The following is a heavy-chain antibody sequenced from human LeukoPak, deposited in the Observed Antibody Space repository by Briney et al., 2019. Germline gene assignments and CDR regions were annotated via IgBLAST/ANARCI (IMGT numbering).Heavy chain of an antibody. D-gene: IGHD6-13*01. CDR2: IKEDGSEE. CDR3: ARDPYSRSWSYGMDV. Sequence: GGFLRLSCTASGFTFSTYWMSWVRQTPEKGLEWVANIKEDGSEEVYVDSVKGRFTISRDNAKSSLYLQMNSLRTEDTAVYYCARDPYSRSWSYGMDVWGQGTTVTVSS. J-gene: IGHJ6*02. CDR1: GFTFSTYW. V-gene: IGHV3-7*05.